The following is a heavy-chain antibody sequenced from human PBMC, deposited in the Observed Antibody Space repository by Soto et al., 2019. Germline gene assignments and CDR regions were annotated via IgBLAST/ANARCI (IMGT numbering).Heavy chain of an antibody. V-gene: IGHV3-73*01. CDR2: IRSKANSYAT. CDR3: TSSYPDWFDP. D-gene: IGHD3-16*01. J-gene: IGHJ5*02. CDR1: GFTFSSYA. Sequence: GGSLRLSCAASGFTFSSYAMSWVRQAPGKGLEWVSAIRSKANSYATAYAASVKGRFTISRDDSKNTAYLQMSSLKTEDTAVYYCTSSYPDWFDPWGQGTLVTSPQ.